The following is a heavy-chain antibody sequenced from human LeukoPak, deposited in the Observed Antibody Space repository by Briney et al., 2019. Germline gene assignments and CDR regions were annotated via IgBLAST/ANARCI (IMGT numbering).Heavy chain of an antibody. CDR3: ARDSGVLGYSSGWYDY. V-gene: IGHV4-59*01. CDR2: IYYSGST. D-gene: IGHD6-19*01. Sequence: SETLSLTCTVSGGSISSYYWSWIRQPPGKGLEWIGYIYYSGSTNYNPSLKSRVTISVDTSKNQFSLKLSSVTAADTAVYYCARDSGVLGYSSGWYDYWGQGTLVTVSS. J-gene: IGHJ4*02. CDR1: GGSISSYY.